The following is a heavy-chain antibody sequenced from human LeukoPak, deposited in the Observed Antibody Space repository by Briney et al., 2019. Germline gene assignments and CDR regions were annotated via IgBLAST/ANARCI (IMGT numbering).Heavy chain of an antibody. CDR1: GGSISSYY. CDR2: IYYSGST. Sequence: PSETLSLTCTVSGGSISSYYWSWIRQPPGKGLEWIGNIYYSGSTNYNPSLKSRVTISVDTSKNQFSLNLRSVTAADTAVFYCARAHRLVPGPFHIWGQGTMVIVSS. D-gene: IGHD6-6*01. J-gene: IGHJ3*02. V-gene: IGHV4-59*01. CDR3: ARAHRLVPGPFHI.